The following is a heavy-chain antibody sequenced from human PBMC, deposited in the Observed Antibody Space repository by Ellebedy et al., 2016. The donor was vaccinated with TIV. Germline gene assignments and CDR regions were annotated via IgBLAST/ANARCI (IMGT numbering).Heavy chain of an antibody. CDR3: ARRADSSFDY. CDR1: GYSFTSYW. Sequence: PGGSLRLSCEGSGYSFTSYWISWVRQMPGKGLEWMGNIYPGDSDTRYSPSFQGQVTISADKSISTAYLQRTSLKASDTAMYYCARRADSSFDYWGQGTLVTVSS. V-gene: IGHV5-51*01. J-gene: IGHJ4*02. D-gene: IGHD3-22*01. CDR2: IYPGDSDT.